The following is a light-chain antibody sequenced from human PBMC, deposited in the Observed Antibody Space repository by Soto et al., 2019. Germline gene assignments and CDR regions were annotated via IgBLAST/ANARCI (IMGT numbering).Light chain of an antibody. CDR2: EVS. Sequence: QSALTQPASVSGSPGQSITISCTGTNSDVGGYNYVSWYQQHPGKAPELMIYEVSHRPSGVSNRFSGSKSDNTASLTISGLQAEDEADYYCCSYAGSYTHVFGTGTKVTVL. CDR1: NSDVGGYNY. V-gene: IGLV2-14*01. CDR3: CSYAGSYTHV. J-gene: IGLJ1*01.